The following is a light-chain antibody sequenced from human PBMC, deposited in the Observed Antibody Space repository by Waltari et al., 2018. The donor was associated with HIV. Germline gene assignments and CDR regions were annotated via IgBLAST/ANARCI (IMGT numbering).Light chain of an antibody. Sequence: QSALTQPASVSGSPGQSINISCTGNSSDVWSYNLVSWYQQHPGKAPKLMIYEVSKRPSGVSNRFSGSKSGNTASLTISGLQAEDEADYYCCSYAGSSTPVFGGGTKLTVL. J-gene: IGLJ2*01. CDR3: CSYAGSSTPV. CDR2: EVS. CDR1: SSDVWSYNL. V-gene: IGLV2-23*02.